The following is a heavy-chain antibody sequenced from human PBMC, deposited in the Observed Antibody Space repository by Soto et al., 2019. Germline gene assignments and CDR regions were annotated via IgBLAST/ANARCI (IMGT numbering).Heavy chain of an antibody. CDR3: ARHAHSYYYDSSGYSLDY. CDR1: GYSFTSYW. V-gene: IGHV5-51*01. J-gene: IGHJ4*02. D-gene: IGHD3-22*01. CDR2: IYPGDSDT. Sequence: GESLKISWKGSGYSFTSYWIGWVRQMPGKGLEWMGIIYPGDSDTRYSPSFQGQVTISADKSISTAYLQWSSLKASDTAMYYCARHAHSYYYDSSGYSLDYWGQGTLVTVSS.